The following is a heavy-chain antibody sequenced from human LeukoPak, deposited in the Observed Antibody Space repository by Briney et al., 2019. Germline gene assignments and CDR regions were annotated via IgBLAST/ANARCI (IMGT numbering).Heavy chain of an antibody. CDR2: LNGGGDNT. CDR1: GFSFRSYA. D-gene: IGHD3-22*01. Sequence: GGSLRLSCEASGFSFRSYAMTWVRQAPGKGLEWVSALNGGGDNTYYADSVQGRVAISRDNSKNILFLHMLKLRVEDTAVYYGARRAGSDDDRGGFYSPYWGRGTLVTVSS. CDR3: ARRAGSDDDRGGFYSPY. V-gene: IGHV3-23*01. J-gene: IGHJ4*02.